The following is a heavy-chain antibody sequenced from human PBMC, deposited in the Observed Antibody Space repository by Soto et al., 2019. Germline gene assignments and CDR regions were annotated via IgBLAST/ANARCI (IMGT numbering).Heavy chain of an antibody. CDR3: ARATYYDYIWGSYRPHLFDY. Sequence: SETLSLTCTVSGGSISSGGYYWSGIRQHPGKGLEWIGYIYYSGSTYYNPSLKSRVTISVDTSKNQFSLKLSSVTAADTAVYYCARATYYDYIWGSYRPHLFDYWGQGTLVTVSS. J-gene: IGHJ4*02. CDR1: GGSISSGGYY. CDR2: IYYSGST. D-gene: IGHD3-16*02. V-gene: IGHV4-31*03.